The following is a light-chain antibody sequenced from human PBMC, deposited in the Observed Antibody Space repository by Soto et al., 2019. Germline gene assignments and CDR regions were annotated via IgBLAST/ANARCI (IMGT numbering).Light chain of an antibody. J-gene: IGLJ2*01. CDR1: SSDIGGYDC. Sequence: QSALTQPASVSGSPGQSITISCTGTSSDIGGYDCVSWYQQHPGKAPKLMIFEVSNRPSGVSNRFSGSKSGNTASLTISGLQAEDEADYYCSSYTGSSVIFGGGTK. CDR2: EVS. CDR3: SSYTGSSVI. V-gene: IGLV2-14*01.